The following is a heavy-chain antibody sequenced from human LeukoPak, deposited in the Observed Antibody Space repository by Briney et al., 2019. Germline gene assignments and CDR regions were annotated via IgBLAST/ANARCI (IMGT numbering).Heavy chain of an antibody. D-gene: IGHD3-10*01. V-gene: IGHV1-69*13. CDR1: GGTFSSYA. Sequence: ASVKVSCKASGGTFSSYAISWVRQAPGQGLEWMGGIIPIFGTANYAQKFQGRVTITADESTSTAYMELSSLRSEDTAVYYCARARVEFEWFGELLYWGQGALVTVSS. J-gene: IGHJ4*02. CDR3: ARARVEFEWFGELLY. CDR2: IIPIFGTA.